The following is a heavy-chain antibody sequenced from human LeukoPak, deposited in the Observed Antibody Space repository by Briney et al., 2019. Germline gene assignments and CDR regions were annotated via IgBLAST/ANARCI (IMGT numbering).Heavy chain of an antibody. CDR3: AKGNYDFWSGEAYYFDY. J-gene: IGHJ4*02. V-gene: IGHV3-23*01. Sequence: GGSLRLSCAASGFTFSSYAMSWVRQAPGKGLEWVSAISGSGGSTYYADSVKGRFTISRDNSKNTLYLQVNSLRAEDTAVYYCAKGNYDFWSGEAYYFDYWGQGTLVTVSS. CDR1: GFTFSSYA. CDR2: ISGSGGST. D-gene: IGHD3-3*01.